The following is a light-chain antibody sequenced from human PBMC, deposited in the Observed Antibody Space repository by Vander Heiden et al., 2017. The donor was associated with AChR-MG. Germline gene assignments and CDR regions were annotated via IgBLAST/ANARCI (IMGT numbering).Light chain of an antibody. J-gene: IGKJ1*01. CDR1: QSGRSNF. CDR3: QQYGNLPET. CDR2: GAS. V-gene: IGKV3-20*01. Sequence: TVLTQSPGTLSLPPGERAALSCRASQSGRSNFLAWYQQRPGQAPRRLINGASTRATGIPARFSGSGSGTDFTLTISRLEPEDFAVYYCQQYGNLPETFGQGTKVEIK.